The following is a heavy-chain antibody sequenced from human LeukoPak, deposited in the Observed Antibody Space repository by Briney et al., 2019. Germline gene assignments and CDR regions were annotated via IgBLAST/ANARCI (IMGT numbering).Heavy chain of an antibody. CDR1: GYTFTNYG. CDR3: ARVLYISSWFDP. J-gene: IGHJ5*02. V-gene: IGHV1-18*01. Sequence: VAVTVSYTSSGYTFTNYGIRWVRQAPGQGLERMGWISAYNANTNYAQKLQGTVTMTTYPSTSTAYMELRSLTSDDTAVYYCARVLYISSWFDPWGQGTLVTVSS. CDR2: ISAYNANT. D-gene: IGHD6-13*01.